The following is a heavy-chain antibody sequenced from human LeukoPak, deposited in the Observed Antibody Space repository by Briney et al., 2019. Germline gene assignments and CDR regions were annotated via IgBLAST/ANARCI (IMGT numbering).Heavy chain of an antibody. J-gene: IGHJ4*02. D-gene: IGHD6-13*01. CDR2: IYSGGST. CDR1: GFTVSSNY. V-gene: IGHV3-53*01. Sequence: GGSLRLSCAASGFTVSSNYMSWVRQAPGKGLEWVSVIYSGGSTYYADSVKGRFSISRDNSKNTLDLQMNSLRAEDTAAYYCARVGSSWYGNIWGQGTLVTVSS. CDR3: ARVGSSWYGNI.